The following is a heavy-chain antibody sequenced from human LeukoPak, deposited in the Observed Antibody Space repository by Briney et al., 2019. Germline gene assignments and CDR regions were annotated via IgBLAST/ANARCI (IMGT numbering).Heavy chain of an antibody. D-gene: IGHD1-1*01. J-gene: IGHJ4*02. CDR3: ARDKVPGDY. Sequence: SETLSLTCTVSVGSISGYYWNWIRQPPGKGLEWIGYIFYSGSADYNPALKSRVTISVDTSKNQFSLKLSSVTAADTAVYYCARDKVPGDYWGQGTLVTVSS. V-gene: IGHV4-59*01. CDR2: IFYSGSA. CDR1: VGSISGYY.